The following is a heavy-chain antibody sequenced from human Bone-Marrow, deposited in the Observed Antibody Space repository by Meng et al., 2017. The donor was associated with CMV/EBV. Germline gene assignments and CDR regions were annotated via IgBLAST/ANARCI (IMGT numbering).Heavy chain of an antibody. Sequence: GGSLRLSCAASGFTFSSYWMSWVRQAPGKGLEWLSFITSSSTLIYQADSVKGRFTVSRDNAKNSLYLQMNSLRAEDTAIYYCARDPDHSHGGSGRCLDYWGQGTLVTVSS. V-gene: IGHV3-21*01. CDR2: ITSSSTLI. CDR1: GFTFSSYW. J-gene: IGHJ4*02. CDR3: ARDPDHSHGGSGRCLDY. D-gene: IGHD3-10*01.